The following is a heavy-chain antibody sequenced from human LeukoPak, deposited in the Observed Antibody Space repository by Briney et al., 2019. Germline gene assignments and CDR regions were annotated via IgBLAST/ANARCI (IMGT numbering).Heavy chain of an antibody. CDR1: GGTFSSYA. V-gene: IGHV1-69*05. Sequence: GASVKVSCKASGGTFSSYAISWVRQAPGQGLEWMGGIIPIFGTANYAQKFQGRVTITTDESTGTAYMELSSLRSEDTAVYYCARVREEYYYDSSGYYLDAFDIWGQGTMVTVSS. CDR2: IIPIFGTA. D-gene: IGHD3-22*01. CDR3: ARVREEYYYDSSGYYLDAFDI. J-gene: IGHJ3*02.